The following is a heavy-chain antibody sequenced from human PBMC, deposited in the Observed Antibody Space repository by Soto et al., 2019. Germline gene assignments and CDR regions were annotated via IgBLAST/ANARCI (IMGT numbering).Heavy chain of an antibody. CDR1: GFTFSSYA. Sequence: EVQLLESGGGLVQPGGSLRLSCAASGFTFSSYAMSLVRQAPGKGLEWVSAISGSGGSSYYADSVKGRFTISIDNSKNTLYLQMNSLRAEDTVVYYCAKAGVLQTWMWAFDIWGQGTMVTVSS. D-gene: IGHD3-10*01. J-gene: IGHJ3*02. CDR2: ISGSGGSS. V-gene: IGHV3-23*01. CDR3: AKAGVLQTWMWAFDI.